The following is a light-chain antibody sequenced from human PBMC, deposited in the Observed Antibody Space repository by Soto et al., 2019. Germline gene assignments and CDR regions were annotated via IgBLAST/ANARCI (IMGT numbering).Light chain of an antibody. Sequence: EIVLTQSPATLSLSPGKRATLSCGASQSVSRNYLAWYQQKPGQAPRLLIYGASSKDTGIPDRFSGSGSGTDFTLTISSLEPEDSAVYYCQQRNMWPITFGQGTRLEIK. CDR2: GAS. J-gene: IGKJ5*01. V-gene: IGKV3D-20*02. CDR1: QSVSRNY. CDR3: QQRNMWPIT.